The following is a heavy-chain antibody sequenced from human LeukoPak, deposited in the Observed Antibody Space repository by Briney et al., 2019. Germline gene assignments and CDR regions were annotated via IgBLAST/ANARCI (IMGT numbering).Heavy chain of an antibody. J-gene: IGHJ5*01. Sequence: GRSLRLSCEASGFTFSRNSIHWVRQAPGKGLEWEAAISSDGNNKWYAVAVKGRFTISRDNSKNTVYLQMNSLRVEDTALYYCAGPGGDRSFDFWGQGSLVTVSS. CDR2: ISSDGNNK. CDR1: GFTFSRNS. CDR3: AGPGGDRSFDF. V-gene: IGHV3-30-3*01. D-gene: IGHD2-21*02.